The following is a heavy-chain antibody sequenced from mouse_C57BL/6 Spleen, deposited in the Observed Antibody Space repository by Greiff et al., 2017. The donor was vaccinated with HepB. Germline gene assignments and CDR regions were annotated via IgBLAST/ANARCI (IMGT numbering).Heavy chain of an antibody. CDR1: GYTFTDYY. V-gene: IGHV1-26*01. Sequence: VQLKHSGPELVKPGASVKISCKASGYTFTDYYMNWVKQSHGKSLEWIGDINPNNGGTSYNQKFKGKATLTVDKSSSTAYMELRSLTSEDSAVYYCARSLSGYYGSSPFAYGGQGTLVTVSA. J-gene: IGHJ3*01. D-gene: IGHD1-1*01. CDR3: ARSLSGYYGSSPFAY. CDR2: INPNNGGT.